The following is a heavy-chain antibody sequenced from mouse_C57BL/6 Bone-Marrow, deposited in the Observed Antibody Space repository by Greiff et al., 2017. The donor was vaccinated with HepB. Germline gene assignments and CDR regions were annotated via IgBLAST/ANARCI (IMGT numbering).Heavy chain of an antibody. D-gene: IGHD1-1*01. CDR2: IDPGDGDT. CDR1: GYAFSSSW. CDR3: ARERGDYYGSSSAY. J-gene: IGHJ2*01. Sequence: QVQLQQSGPELVKPGASVKISCKASGYAFSSSWMNWVKQRPVKGLEWIGRIDPGDGDTNYNGKFKGKATLTADKSSSTAYMQLSSLTSEDSAVYFCARERGDYYGSSSAYWGQGTTLTVSS. V-gene: IGHV1-82*01.